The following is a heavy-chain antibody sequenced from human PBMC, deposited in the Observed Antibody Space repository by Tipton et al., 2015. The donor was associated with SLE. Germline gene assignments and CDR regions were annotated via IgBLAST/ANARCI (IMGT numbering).Heavy chain of an antibody. D-gene: IGHD4-17*01. CDR3: ARDRDGDDRDVLDI. J-gene: IGHJ3*02. V-gene: IGHV4-59*01. Sequence: TLSLTCTVSGGSISGYYWSWIRQPPGKGLEWIAYIYYSGSTDYNPSLKSRVTISVDTSKNQLSLKLSSVTAAETALYYCARDRDGDDRDVLDIWGQGTLVTVSS. CDR2: IYYSGST. CDR1: GGSISGYY.